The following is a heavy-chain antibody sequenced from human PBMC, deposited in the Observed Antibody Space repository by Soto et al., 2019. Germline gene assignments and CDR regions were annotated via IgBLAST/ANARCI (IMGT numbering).Heavy chain of an antibody. Sequence: GGSLRLSCAASGFTFRTFDMSWVRQAPGKGLEWVSGISGTDGSTSYIDSVKGRFTISRDDSENTLYLQMNSLRAEDTAVYYCAKRACSTASCSYFDYWGQGTLVTDSS. CDR3: AKRACSTASCSYFDY. CDR2: ISGTDGST. D-gene: IGHD2-2*01. V-gene: IGHV3-23*01. CDR1: GFTFRTFD. J-gene: IGHJ4*02.